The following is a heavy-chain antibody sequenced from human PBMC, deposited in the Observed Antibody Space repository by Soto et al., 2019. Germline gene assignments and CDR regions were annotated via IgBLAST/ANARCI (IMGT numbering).Heavy chain of an antibody. CDR2: IYYSGNT. Sequence: PSETLSLTCTVSGGSISNGSYYWTWIRQLPQKGLEWIGYIYYSGNTYYNPSLKSRVTISVDTSKNQFSLKLSSVTAADTAVYYCARTPDIWGQGTMVTVSS. CDR3: ARTPDI. V-gene: IGHV4-31*03. J-gene: IGHJ3*02. CDR1: GGSISNGSYY.